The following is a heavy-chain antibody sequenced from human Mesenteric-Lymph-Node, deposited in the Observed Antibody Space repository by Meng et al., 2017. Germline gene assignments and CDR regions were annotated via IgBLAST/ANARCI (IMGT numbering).Heavy chain of an antibody. CDR3: AKDQKDYYDSSGYLKDAFDI. CDR2: ISDSGGST. CDR1: GFTFSSYV. J-gene: IGHJ3*02. Sequence: GGSLRLSCVASGFTFSSYVMTWVRQAPGKGLEWVSIISDSGGSTYYADSVKGRFTISRDNSKNTLYLQMNSLRAEDTAVYYCAKDQKDYYDSSGYLKDAFDIWGQGTMVTVSS. D-gene: IGHD3-22*01. V-gene: IGHV3-23*01.